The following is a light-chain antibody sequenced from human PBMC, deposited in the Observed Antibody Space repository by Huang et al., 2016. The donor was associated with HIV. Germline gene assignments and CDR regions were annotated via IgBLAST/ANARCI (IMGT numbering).Light chain of an antibody. CDR2: DAS. Sequence: EIVLTQSPATLSFSPGERATLSCRASQSVSSYLAWYQHKPGQAPRLLIYDASTRATGIPGRFSGSGSGTDFTLTISSLEPEDFAVYYCQQRRNWLTFGGETKVEIK. CDR3: QQRRNWLT. J-gene: IGKJ4*01. V-gene: IGKV3-11*01. CDR1: QSVSSY.